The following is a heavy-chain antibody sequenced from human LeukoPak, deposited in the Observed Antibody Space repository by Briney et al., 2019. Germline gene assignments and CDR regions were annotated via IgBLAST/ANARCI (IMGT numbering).Heavy chain of an antibody. CDR3: ARSPTYHFDGSGYHAFDY. CDR2: IIPIFGTA. CDR1: GYTLTGYY. J-gene: IGHJ4*02. D-gene: IGHD3-22*01. V-gene: IGHV1-69*13. Sequence: ASVKVSCKASGYTLTGYYMHWVRQAPGQGLEWMGGIIPIFGTANYAQKFQGRVAITADESTSTAYMELSSLRSEDTAVYYCARSPTYHFDGSGYHAFDYWGQGTLVTVSS.